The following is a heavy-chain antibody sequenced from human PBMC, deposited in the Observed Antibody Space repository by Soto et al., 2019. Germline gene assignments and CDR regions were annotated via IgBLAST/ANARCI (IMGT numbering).Heavy chain of an antibody. CDR1: GFTFSSYG. CDR3: ARELDRTGTTPYYFDY. Sequence: GGSLRLSCAASGFTFSSYGMHWVRQAPGKGLEWVAVIWYDGSNKYYADSVKGRFTISRDNSKNTLYLQMNSLGAEDTAVYYCARELDRTGTTPYYFDYWGQGTLVTVSS. D-gene: IGHD1-1*01. CDR2: IWYDGSNK. J-gene: IGHJ4*02. V-gene: IGHV3-33*01.